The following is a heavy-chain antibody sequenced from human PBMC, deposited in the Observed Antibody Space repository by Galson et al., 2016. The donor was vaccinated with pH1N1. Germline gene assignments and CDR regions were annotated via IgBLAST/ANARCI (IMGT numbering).Heavy chain of an antibody. CDR1: GFSLSSFW. Sequence: SLRLSCAASGFSLSSFWMTWVRQAPGKGLEWVANINQDGSVKYYVESVKGRFTISRDSAKNSLYLQMDSLRAEDTAIYYCGRAIAQGDPYWGQGPLVTVSS. D-gene: IGHD2-21*01. CDR3: GRAIAQGDPY. CDR2: INQDGSVK. V-gene: IGHV3-7*01. J-gene: IGHJ4*02.